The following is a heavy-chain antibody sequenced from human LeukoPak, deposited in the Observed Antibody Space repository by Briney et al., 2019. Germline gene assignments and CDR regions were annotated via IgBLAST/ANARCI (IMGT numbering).Heavy chain of an antibody. J-gene: IGHJ4*02. CDR1: GFDFSTYW. CDR3: AKDSPVATR. Sequence: GGSLRLSCAVSGFDFSTYWMTWVRQAPGKGLEWVANIKRDGSVTNYVDSVKGRFTISRDDSKNTLYLQMNSLRAEDTAVYYCAKDSPVATRWGQGTLVTVSS. CDR2: IKRDGSVT. V-gene: IGHV3-7*03. D-gene: IGHD1-26*01.